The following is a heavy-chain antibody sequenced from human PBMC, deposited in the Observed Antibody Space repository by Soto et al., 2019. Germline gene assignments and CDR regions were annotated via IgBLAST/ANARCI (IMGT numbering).Heavy chain of an antibody. CDR1: GFTFSDYY. J-gene: IGHJ4*02. CDR3: ARDHHRYSGYDYVDY. CDR2: ISSSSSYT. D-gene: IGHD5-12*01. Sequence: QVQLVESGGGLVKPGGSLRLSCAASGFTFSDYYMSWIRQAPGKGLERVSYISSSSSYTNYEDSVKGRFTISRDNAKNSLYVQMNSRRAEDTAVYYCARDHHRYSGYDYVDYWGQGNLVTVSS. V-gene: IGHV3-11*05.